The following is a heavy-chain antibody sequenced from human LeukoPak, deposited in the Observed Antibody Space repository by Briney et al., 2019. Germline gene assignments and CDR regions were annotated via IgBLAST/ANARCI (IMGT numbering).Heavy chain of an antibody. CDR3: ARGPYDILTGYYGYYFDY. V-gene: IGHV3-74*01. J-gene: IGHJ4*02. Sequence: PGGSLRLSCAASGFTFSSYWMHWVRQAPGKGLVWVSRINSDGSSTSYADSVKGRFTISRDNHKHMLYLQMNSLRAEDTAVYYCARGPYDILTGYYGYYFDYWGQGALVTVSS. CDR2: INSDGSST. D-gene: IGHD3-9*01. CDR1: GFTFSSYW.